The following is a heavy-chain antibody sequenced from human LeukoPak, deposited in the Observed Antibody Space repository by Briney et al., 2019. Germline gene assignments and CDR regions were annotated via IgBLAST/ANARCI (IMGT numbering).Heavy chain of an antibody. CDR2: INNIGDST. CDR1: GFIFSSYG. V-gene: IGHV3-21*04. J-gene: IGHJ5*02. D-gene: IGHD3-10*01. CDR3: ARDTGGLITMVRGVKYLFDP. Sequence: GGSLRLSCAASGFIFSSYGMTWVRQAPGKGPEWVSSINNIGDSTYYADSVKGRFTISRDNAKNSLYLQMNSLRTEDTAVYYCARDTGGLITMVRGVKYLFDPWGQGTLVTVSS.